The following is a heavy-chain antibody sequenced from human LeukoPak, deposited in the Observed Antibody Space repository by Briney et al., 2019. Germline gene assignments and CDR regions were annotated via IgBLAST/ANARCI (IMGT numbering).Heavy chain of an antibody. CDR2: IWSDGSYR. V-gene: IGHV3-33*01. Sequence: PGGSLRLSCAASGFTFSNSGMHWVRQAPGKGLEWVAVIWSDGSYRYYADSVKGRFTISRENSKNTLYLQMNSLRVEDTAMYYCALGVGRPGSFLLASWGQGTLVTVSS. J-gene: IGHJ4*02. CDR3: ALGVGRPGSFLLAS. D-gene: IGHD6-6*01. CDR1: GFTFSNSG.